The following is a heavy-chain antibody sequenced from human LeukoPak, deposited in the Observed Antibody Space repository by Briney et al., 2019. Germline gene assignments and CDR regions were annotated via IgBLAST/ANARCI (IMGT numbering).Heavy chain of an antibody. J-gene: IGHJ4*02. CDR3: ARVGDSGTYDY. CDR1: GGSISSSSYY. D-gene: IGHD1-26*01. CDR2: FYYSGST. Sequence: SETLSLTCTVSGGSISSSSYYWGWIRQPPGRGLEWIGSFYYSGSTYYNPSLKSRVTISVDTSKNQFSLKLSSVTAADTAVYYCARVGDSGTYDYWGQGTLVTVSS. V-gene: IGHV4-39*01.